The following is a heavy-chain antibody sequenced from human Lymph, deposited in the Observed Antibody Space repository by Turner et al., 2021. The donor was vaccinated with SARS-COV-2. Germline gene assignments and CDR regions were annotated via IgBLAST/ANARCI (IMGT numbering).Heavy chain of an antibody. Sequence: EVQLLESGGGLVQPGGSLRHSCPSSGFTFSSYAMSWVRQAPGKGLEWVSAISGSGCSTYYADSVKGRFTISRDNSKNTLYLQMNSLRAEDTAVYYCAKEGDTAMVNFDYWGQGTLVTVSS. V-gene: IGHV3-23*01. D-gene: IGHD5-18*01. CDR2: ISGSGCST. J-gene: IGHJ4*02. CDR1: GFTFSSYA. CDR3: AKEGDTAMVNFDY.